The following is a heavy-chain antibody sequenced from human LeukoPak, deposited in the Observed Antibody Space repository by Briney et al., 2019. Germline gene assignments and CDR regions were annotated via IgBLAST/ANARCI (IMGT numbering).Heavy chain of an antibody. CDR3: ARDTYVWGSYRPLGY. D-gene: IGHD3-16*02. CDR2: INAGNGNT. J-gene: IGHJ4*02. V-gene: IGHV1-3*01. Sequence: HGASVKVSCKASGYTFTSYAMHWVRQAPGQRLEWMGWINAGNGNTKYSQKFQGRVTITRDTSASTAYMELSSLRSEDTAVYYCARDTYVWGSYRPLGYWGQGTLVTVSS. CDR1: GYTFTSYA.